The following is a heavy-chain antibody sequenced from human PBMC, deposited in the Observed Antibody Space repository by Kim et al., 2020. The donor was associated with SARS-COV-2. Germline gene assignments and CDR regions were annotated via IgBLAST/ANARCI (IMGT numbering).Heavy chain of an antibody. CDR3: ARADDGSGSSPLDY. Sequence: AQKFQGWVTMTRDTSISTAYMELSRLRSDDTAVYYCARADDGSGSSPLDYWGQGTLVTVSS. V-gene: IGHV1-2*04. D-gene: IGHD3-10*01. J-gene: IGHJ4*02.